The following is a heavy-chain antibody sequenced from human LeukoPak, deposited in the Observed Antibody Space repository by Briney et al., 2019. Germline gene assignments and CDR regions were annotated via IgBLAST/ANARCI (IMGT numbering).Heavy chain of an antibody. D-gene: IGHD3-22*01. Sequence: PSGTPSLTCTVSDGSISSYYWSWIRQPPGKGLEWIGYIYYSGSTNYNPSLKSRVTISVDTSKNQFSLKLSSVTAADTAVYYCARGYYDSSGCYYLFDYWGQGTLVTVSS. V-gene: IGHV4-59*01. CDR2: IYYSGST. J-gene: IGHJ4*02. CDR1: DGSISSYY. CDR3: ARGYYDSSGCYYLFDY.